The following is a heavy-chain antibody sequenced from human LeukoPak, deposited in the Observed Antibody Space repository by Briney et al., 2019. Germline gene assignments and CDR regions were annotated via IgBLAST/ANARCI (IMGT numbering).Heavy chain of an antibody. Sequence: SQTLSLTCTVSGGSISSGGYYWSWIRQPPGKGLEWIGYIYHSGSTYYNPSLKSRVTISVDRSKNQFSLKLSSVTAADTAVYYCAREVRYYDFWSGPFDYWGQGTLVTVSS. CDR3: AREVRYYDFWSGPFDY. CDR2: IYHSGST. D-gene: IGHD3-3*01. V-gene: IGHV4-30-2*01. J-gene: IGHJ4*02. CDR1: GGSISSGGYY.